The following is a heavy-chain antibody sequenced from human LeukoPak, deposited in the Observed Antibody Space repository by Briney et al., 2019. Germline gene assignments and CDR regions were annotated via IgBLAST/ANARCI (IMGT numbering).Heavy chain of an antibody. V-gene: IGHV4-59*01. CDR3: ARVNHRDWLNYDGVDV. J-gene: IGHJ6*02. CDR2: IYNHGRT. Sequence: SETLSLTCTVSAASLTYWTWIRQPPGKGLEWIGVIYNHGRTEYNPSLKSRVTISFYTSASEVSLKLRSVTAADTAVYYCARVNHRDWLNYDGVDVWGQGTTVTVSS. CDR1: AASLTY. D-gene: IGHD3/OR15-3a*01.